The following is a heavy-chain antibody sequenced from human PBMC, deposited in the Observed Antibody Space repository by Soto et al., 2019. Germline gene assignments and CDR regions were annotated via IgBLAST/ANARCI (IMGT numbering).Heavy chain of an antibody. J-gene: IGHJ6*04. CDR2: IYYSGST. Sequence: SETLSLTCTVSGGSISSGGYYWSWIRQHPGKGLEWIGYIYYSGSTYYNPSLKSRVTISVDTSKNQFSLKLSSVTAADTAVYNCARGSYGPRYYYGMDVWGKGTTVTVSS. V-gene: IGHV4-31*03. CDR3: ARGSYGPRYYYGMDV. CDR1: GGSISSGGYY. D-gene: IGHD5-18*01.